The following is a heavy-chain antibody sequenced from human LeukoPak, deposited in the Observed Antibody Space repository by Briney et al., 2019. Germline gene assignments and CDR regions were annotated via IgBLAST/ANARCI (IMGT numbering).Heavy chain of an antibody. J-gene: IGHJ5*02. Sequence: ASVKVSCKASGYTFTGYYMHWVRQAPGQGLEWMGWINPNSGGTNYAQKFQGRVTMTRDTSISTAYMELSRLRSDDTAVYYCARDWYYYDSSGYLSFDPWGQGTLVTVSS. CDR1: GYTFTGYY. D-gene: IGHD3-22*01. V-gene: IGHV1-2*02. CDR2: INPNSGGT. CDR3: ARDWYYYDSSGYLSFDP.